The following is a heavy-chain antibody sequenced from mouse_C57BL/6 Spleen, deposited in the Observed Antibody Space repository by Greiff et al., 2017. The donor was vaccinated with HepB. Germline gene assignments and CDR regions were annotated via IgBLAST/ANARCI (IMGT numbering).Heavy chain of an antibody. Sequence: QVQLQQPGAELVKPGASVKLSCKASGYTFTSYWMQWVKQRPGQGLEWIGEIDPSDSYTNYNQKFKGKATLPVDTSSSTASMQLSSLTSEDSAVYYCARGAPTGTPFDYWGQGTTLTVSS. CDR3: ARGAPTGTPFDY. D-gene: IGHD4-1*02. CDR1: GYTFTSYW. CDR2: IDPSDSYT. J-gene: IGHJ2*01. V-gene: IGHV1-50*01.